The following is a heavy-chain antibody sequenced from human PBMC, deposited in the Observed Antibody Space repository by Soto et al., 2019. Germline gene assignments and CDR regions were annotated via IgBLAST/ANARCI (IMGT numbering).Heavy chain of an antibody. V-gene: IGHV2-5*02. CDR1: GFSLSTSGVG. J-gene: IGHJ4*02. D-gene: IGHD6-19*01. CDR3: AHIISSGWIGGLFDY. Sequence: SGLTLVNPTQTLTLTCTFSGFSLSTSGVGVGWIRQPPGKALEWLALIYWDDDKRYSPSLKSRLTITKDTSKNQVVLTMTNMDPVDTATYYCAHIISSGWIGGLFDYWGQGTLVTVSS. CDR2: IYWDDDK.